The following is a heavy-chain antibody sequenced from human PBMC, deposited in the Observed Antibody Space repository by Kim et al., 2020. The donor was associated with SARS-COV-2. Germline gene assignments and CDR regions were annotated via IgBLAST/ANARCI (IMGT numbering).Heavy chain of an antibody. CDR1: GYSFTSYW. CDR2: IYPGDSDT. J-gene: IGHJ4*02. CDR3: ARGGHYYDSSGYYYPDGY. V-gene: IGHV5-51*01. D-gene: IGHD3-22*01. Sequence: GESLKISCKGSGYSFTSYWIGWVRQMPGKGLEWMGIIYPGDSDTRYSPSFQGQVTISADKSISTAYLQWSSLKASDTAMYYCARGGHYYDSSGYYYPDGYWGQGTLVTVSS.